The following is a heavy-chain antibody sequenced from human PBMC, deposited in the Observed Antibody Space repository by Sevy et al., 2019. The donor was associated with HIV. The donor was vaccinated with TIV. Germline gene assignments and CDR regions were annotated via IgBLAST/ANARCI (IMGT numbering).Heavy chain of an antibody. V-gene: IGHV3-23*01. Sequence: GGSLRLSCTASGFTFSSYVISWVRQAPGKGLEWVSTISASGGSTYYADSVKDWLTISKDNSKKNGYLDMNSLRAEDTAISYRAKEETTGYIWGQGTLVTVSS. J-gene: IGHJ4*02. CDR2: ISASGGST. CDR3: AKEETTGYI. CDR1: GFTFSSYV. D-gene: IGHD3-9*01.